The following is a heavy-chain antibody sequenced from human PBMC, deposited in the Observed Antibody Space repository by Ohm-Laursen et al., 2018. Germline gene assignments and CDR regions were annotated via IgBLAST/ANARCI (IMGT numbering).Heavy chain of an antibody. CDR2: ISGSSNFI. D-gene: IGHD3-3*01. CDR1: GFTFSSYT. CDR3: ARGGSGRITIFGVARRYYYGMDV. V-gene: IGHV3-21*01. Sequence: SLRLSCAASGFTFSSYTMNWVRQAPGQGLECVSSISGSSNFIYYADSVKGRFTISRDNAKNSLYLQMNSLRAEDTAVYYCARGGSGRITIFGVARRYYYGMDVWGQGTTVTVSS. J-gene: IGHJ6*02.